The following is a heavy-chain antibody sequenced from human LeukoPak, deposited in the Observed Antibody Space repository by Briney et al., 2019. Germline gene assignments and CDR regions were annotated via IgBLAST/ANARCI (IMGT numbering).Heavy chain of an antibody. V-gene: IGHV1-69*04. CDR3: ATTNDGGGYQWGDFFDF. CDR2: IIPNLGTT. CDR1: GGTSNSHA. D-gene: IGHD3-22*01. J-gene: IGHJ4*02. Sequence: ASVKVSCKVSGGTSNSHAISWVRQAPGQGLEWMGRIIPNLGTTNRAQNFQDRVTLTADKSTNTAYMEFTSLTSDDTAVYYCATTNDGGGYQWGDFFDFWGQGTLVTVSS.